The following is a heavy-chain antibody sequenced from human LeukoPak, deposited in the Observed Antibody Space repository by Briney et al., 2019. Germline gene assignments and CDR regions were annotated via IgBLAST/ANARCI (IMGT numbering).Heavy chain of an antibody. CDR3: VRGGENFFDY. D-gene: IGHD3-10*01. Sequence: GGSLRLSCAASGFTFSDYYMSWIRQAPGKGLEWISYISSGGTTIKFADSVKGRFNISRDNSKDTLYLHMSNLRAGDTAMYYCVRGGENFFDYWGQGTLVTVSS. CDR2: ISSGGTTI. J-gene: IGHJ4*02. CDR1: GFTFSDYY. V-gene: IGHV3-11*04.